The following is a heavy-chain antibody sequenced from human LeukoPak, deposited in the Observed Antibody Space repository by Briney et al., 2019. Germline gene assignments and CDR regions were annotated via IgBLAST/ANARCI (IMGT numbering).Heavy chain of an antibody. D-gene: IGHD5-12*01. CDR3: AREGYLEYYGMDV. Sequence: GGSLRLSCAASGFTVTVNYMSWVRQAPGKGLEWVSVIYSGGSTYYADSVKGRFTISRDNSKNTLYLQMNSLRAEDTAVYYCAREGYLEYYGMDVWGQGTTVTVSS. J-gene: IGHJ6*02. CDR1: GFTVTVNY. CDR2: IYSGGST. V-gene: IGHV3-66*01.